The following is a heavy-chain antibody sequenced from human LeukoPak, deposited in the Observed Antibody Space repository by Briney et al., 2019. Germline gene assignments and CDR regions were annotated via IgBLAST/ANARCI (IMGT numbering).Heavy chain of an antibody. CDR3: ARGKMTQEGYCSGGSCPKAFDI. CDR2: INHSGST. CDR1: GGSFSGYY. Sequence: SETLSLTCAVYGGSFSGYYWSWIRQPPGKGLEWIGEINHSGSTNYNPSLKSRVTISVDTSKNQFSLKLSSVTAADTAVYYCARGKMTQEGYCSGGSCPKAFDIWGQGTMVTVSS. D-gene: IGHD2-15*01. V-gene: IGHV4-34*01. J-gene: IGHJ3*02.